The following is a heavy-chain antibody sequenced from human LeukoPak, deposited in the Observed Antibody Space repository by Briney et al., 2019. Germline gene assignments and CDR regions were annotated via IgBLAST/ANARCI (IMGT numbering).Heavy chain of an antibody. J-gene: IGHJ5*02. Sequence: SGTLSLTCAVSGGSISNSNWWNWVRQPPGKGLEWIGYIYHSGSTYYNPSLKSRVTISVDRSKNQFSLKLSSVTAADTAVYYCASLTNWFDPWGQGTLVTVSS. CDR1: GGSISNSNW. CDR3: ASLTNWFDP. V-gene: IGHV4-4*02. CDR2: IYHSGST.